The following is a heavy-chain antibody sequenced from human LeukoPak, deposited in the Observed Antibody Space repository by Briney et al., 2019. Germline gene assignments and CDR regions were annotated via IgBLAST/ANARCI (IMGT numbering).Heavy chain of an antibody. D-gene: IGHD3-3*01. V-gene: IGHV4-34*01. Sequence: SETLSLTCAVYGGSFSGYYWSWIRQPPGKGLEWIGEINHSGSTNYNPSLKSRVTMSVDTSKNQFSLKLSSVTAADTAVYYCARVPPRLRFLVDYWGQGTLVTVSS. CDR3: ARVPPRLRFLVDY. CDR2: INHSGST. CDR1: GGSFSGYY. J-gene: IGHJ4*02.